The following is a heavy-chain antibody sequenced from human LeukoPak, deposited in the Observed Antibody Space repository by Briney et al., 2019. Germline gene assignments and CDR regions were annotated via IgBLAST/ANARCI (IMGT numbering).Heavy chain of an antibody. CDR1: GGSISSGDYY. V-gene: IGHV4-30-4*08. CDR2: THYSGIT. J-gene: IGHJ4*02. D-gene: IGHD6-13*01. CDR3: ARDRAYSSSWYYFDY. Sequence: TLSLTCTVSGGSISSGDYYWSWIRQPPGKCLEWIGHTHYSGITYYSPSLKSRLTISVDTSKNQFSLKLSSVTAADTAVYHCARDRAYSSSWYYFDYWGQGTPVTVSS.